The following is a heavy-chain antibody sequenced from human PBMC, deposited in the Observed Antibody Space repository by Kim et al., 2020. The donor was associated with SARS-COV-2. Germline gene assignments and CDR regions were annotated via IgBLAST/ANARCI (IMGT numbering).Heavy chain of an antibody. V-gene: IGHV3-7*01. CDR1: GFIFRSYW. D-gene: IGHD6-13*01. CDR2: IKQDGSDK. J-gene: IGHJ4*02. CDR3: GRDSERSSSWPDLFDF. Sequence: GGSLRLSCAASGFIFRSYWMTWVRQAPGNGLEWVANIKQDGSDKYYVDSVKGRFTISRDNAKNSVYLQMNSLRAEDTAVYYCGRDSERSSSWPDLFDFWGQGTLVTVSS.